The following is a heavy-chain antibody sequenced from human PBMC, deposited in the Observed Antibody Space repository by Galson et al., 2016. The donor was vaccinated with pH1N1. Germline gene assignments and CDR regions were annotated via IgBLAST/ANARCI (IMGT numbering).Heavy chain of an antibody. V-gene: IGHV1-2*02. Sequence: SVKVSCKASGYTFIGYYVHWVRQAPGQGLEWMGWINSNSGGTKYAEKFQGRVTMTRDTSISTAYMELSSLRSDDTAVYYCAREGYSHSDTYYYGMDVWGQGTTVTVSS. J-gene: IGHJ6*02. CDR1: GYTFIGYY. D-gene: IGHD5-12*01. CDR3: AREGYSHSDTYYYGMDV. CDR2: INSNSGGT.